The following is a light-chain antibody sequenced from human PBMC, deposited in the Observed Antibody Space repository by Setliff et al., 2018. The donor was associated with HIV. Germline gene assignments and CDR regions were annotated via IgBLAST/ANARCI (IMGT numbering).Light chain of an antibody. J-gene: IGLJ1*01. V-gene: IGLV2-14*03. Sequence: QSALTQPAPVSGSPGQSITISCTGTSSDVGGYDSVSWYQQHPGKAPKLLIYDVNNRPSGVSYRFSGSKSGNTASLTISALQADDDADYYCCSYASNRARVFGTGTKGTVL. CDR3: CSYASNRARV. CDR2: DVN. CDR1: SSDVGGYDS.